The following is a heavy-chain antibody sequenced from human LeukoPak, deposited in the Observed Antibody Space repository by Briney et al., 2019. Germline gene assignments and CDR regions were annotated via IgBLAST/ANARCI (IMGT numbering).Heavy chain of an antibody. CDR1: GGSISSSSYY. CDR2: IYYSGST. J-gene: IGHJ3*02. Sequence: SETLSLTCTVSGGSISSSSYYWGWIRQPPGKGLEWIGSIYYSGSTYYNPSLKSRVTISVDTSKNQFSLKLSSVTAADTAVYYWARHFGYSYGRYAFDIWGQGTMVTVSS. V-gene: IGHV4-39*01. D-gene: IGHD5-18*01. CDR3: ARHFGYSYGRYAFDI.